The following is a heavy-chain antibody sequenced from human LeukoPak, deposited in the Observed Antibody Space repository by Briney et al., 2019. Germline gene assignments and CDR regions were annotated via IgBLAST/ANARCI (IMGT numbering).Heavy chain of an antibody. V-gene: IGHV3-23*01. Sequence: GGSLRLSCAASGFTFSSYAMSWVRQAPGKGLEWVSAISGSGGSTYYADSVKGRFTISRDNFKNTLYLQMNSLRAEDTAVYYCAKPQGYSGYPYYFDYWGQGTLVTVSS. J-gene: IGHJ4*02. CDR2: ISGSGGST. CDR1: GFTFSSYA. CDR3: AKPQGYSGYPYYFDY. D-gene: IGHD5-12*01.